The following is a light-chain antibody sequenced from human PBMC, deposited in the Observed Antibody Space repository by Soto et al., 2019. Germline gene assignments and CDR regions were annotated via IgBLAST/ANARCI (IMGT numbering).Light chain of an antibody. CDR3: QQYGSSPLT. V-gene: IGKV3-20*01. CDR1: ESVRDNY. J-gene: IGKJ4*01. CDR2: GAS. Sequence: EIVLTQSPGTLSLSPGERATLSCRASESVRDNYLAWYQQRSGQAPRLVIYGASSRASAVPDRFSGSGSGADFTLTISRLEPEDFAVYYCQQYGSSPLTFCGGTKVDIK.